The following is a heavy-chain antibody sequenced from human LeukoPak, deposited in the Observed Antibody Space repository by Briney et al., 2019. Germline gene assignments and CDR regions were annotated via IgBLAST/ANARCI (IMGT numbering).Heavy chain of an antibody. CDR2: IYSGGNT. J-gene: IGHJ4*02. V-gene: IGHV3-53*01. Sequence: GGSLRLSCTVSGFTVSSNSWSWVRQAPGKGLEWVSFIYSGGNTHYSDSVKGRFTISRDNSKNTLYLQMNSLRAEDTAVYYCAKLLYYYDSSQPYWGQGTLVTVSS. CDR3: AKLLYYYDSSQPY. D-gene: IGHD3-22*01. CDR1: GFTVSSNS.